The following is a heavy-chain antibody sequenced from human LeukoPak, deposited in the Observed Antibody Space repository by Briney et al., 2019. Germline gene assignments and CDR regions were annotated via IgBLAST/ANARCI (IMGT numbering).Heavy chain of an antibody. D-gene: IGHD3-22*01. Sequence: PGGSLRLSCAASGFTFSSYAMSWVRQAPGKGLEWVSAISGSGSSTYYADSVKGRFTISRDNSKNTLYLQMNSLRAEDTAVYYCAILGDSSGYSPGFVYWGQGTLVTVSS. J-gene: IGHJ4*02. V-gene: IGHV3-23*01. CDR1: GFTFSSYA. CDR3: AILGDSSGYSPGFVY. CDR2: ISGSGSST.